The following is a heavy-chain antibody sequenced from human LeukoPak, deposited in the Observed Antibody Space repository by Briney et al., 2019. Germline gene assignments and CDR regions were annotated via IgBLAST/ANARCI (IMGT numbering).Heavy chain of an antibody. CDR1: GGSFSGYY. CDR3: ATDSSGYYYYYYMDV. CDR2: INHSGST. V-gene: IGHV4-34*01. J-gene: IGHJ6*03. Sequence: PSETLSLTCAVYGGSFSGYYWSWIRQPPGKGLEWIGEINHSGSTNYNPSLKSRVTTSVDTSKNQFSLKLSSVTAADTAVYYCATDSSGYYYYYYMDVWGKGTTVTISS. D-gene: IGHD3-22*01.